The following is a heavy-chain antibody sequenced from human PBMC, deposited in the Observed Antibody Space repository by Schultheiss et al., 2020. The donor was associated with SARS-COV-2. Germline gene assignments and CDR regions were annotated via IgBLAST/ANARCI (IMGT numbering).Heavy chain of an antibody. CDR1: GYTFTSYG. CDR2: ISAYNGNT. J-gene: IGHJ6*02. D-gene: IGHD3-10*01. CDR3: ARGLAGGPNSGMDV. V-gene: IGHV1-18*01. Sequence: ASVKVSCKASGYTFTSYGISWVRQAPGQGLEWMGWISAYNGNTNYAQKLQGWVTMTRDTSISTAYMELSRLRSDDTAVYYCARGLAGGPNSGMDVWGQGTTVTVSS.